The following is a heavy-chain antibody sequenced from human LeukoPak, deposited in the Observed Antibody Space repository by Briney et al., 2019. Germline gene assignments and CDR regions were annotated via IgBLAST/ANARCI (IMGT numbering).Heavy chain of an antibody. CDR1: GGSISSYY. J-gene: IGHJ4*02. V-gene: IGHV4-59*03. CDR3: ARNGPHYYDKSGYLDS. D-gene: IGHD3-22*01. Sequence: SETLSLTCTVSGGSISSYYWSWIRQPPGKGLEWIGNIDYTRHTNYNPSLRSRVTILVDKSKNQFSLNLNSVTAADTAVYYCARNGPHYYDKSGYLDSWGQGTLVTVSS. CDR2: IDYTRHT.